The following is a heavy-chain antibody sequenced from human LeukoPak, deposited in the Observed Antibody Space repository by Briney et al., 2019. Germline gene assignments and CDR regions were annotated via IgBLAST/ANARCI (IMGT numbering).Heavy chain of an antibody. CDR2: FYNSGRS. CDR3: TRGAGWLIDY. V-gene: IGHV4-59*01. CDR1: DDSISDYY. J-gene: IGHJ4*02. Sequence: SETLSLTCTVSDDSISDYYRGWIRQPPGKGLEWIGYFYNSGRSTYNPSLKSRVTISADTSKNHFSLKLNSVTTADTAVYYRTRGAGWLIDYWGQGILVTVSS. D-gene: IGHD3-16*01.